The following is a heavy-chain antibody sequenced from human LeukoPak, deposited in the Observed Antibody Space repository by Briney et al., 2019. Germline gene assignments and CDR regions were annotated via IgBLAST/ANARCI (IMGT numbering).Heavy chain of an antibody. CDR3: ANGGTYSSGP. J-gene: IGHJ5*02. V-gene: IGHV3-7*01. D-gene: IGHD3-22*01. CDR2: IKPDGSAQ. Sequence: GGSLRLSCAASGFTFSDYYMSWVRQAPGKGLEWVATIKPDGSAQYYVDSVKGRFTISRDNAKNSLFLQINSLRAEDTAVYYCANGGTYSSGPWGQGTLVTVSS. CDR1: GFTFSDYY.